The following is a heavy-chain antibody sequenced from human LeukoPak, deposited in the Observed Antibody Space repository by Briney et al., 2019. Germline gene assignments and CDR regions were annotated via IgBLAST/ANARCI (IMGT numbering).Heavy chain of an antibody. D-gene: IGHD3-10*01. CDR2: INHSGST. CDR1: GGSFSGYY. J-gene: IGHJ4*02. CDR3: ARGPSVSSGSGSYGY. V-gene: IGHV4-34*01. Sequence: SETLSLTCAVYGGSFSGYYWSWIRQPPGKGLEWIGEINHSGSTNYNPSLKSRVTISVDTSKNQFSLTLSSVTAADTAVYYCARGPSVSSGSGSYGYWGQGTLVTVSS.